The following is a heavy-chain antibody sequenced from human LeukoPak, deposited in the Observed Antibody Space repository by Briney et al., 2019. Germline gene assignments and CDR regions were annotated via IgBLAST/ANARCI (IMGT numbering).Heavy chain of an antibody. CDR1: GASISSANW. CDR2: IYHSGST. D-gene: IGHD3-10*01. Sequence: SETLSLTCAVSGASISSANWWSWVRQPPGKGLEWIGEIYHSGSTSYNPSLKSRVTISVDKSENQFSLKLNSLTAADTAVYYCARGYYGSGSYLDAFNIWGQGTMVTVSS. CDR3: ARGYYGSGSYLDAFNI. J-gene: IGHJ3*02. V-gene: IGHV4-4*02.